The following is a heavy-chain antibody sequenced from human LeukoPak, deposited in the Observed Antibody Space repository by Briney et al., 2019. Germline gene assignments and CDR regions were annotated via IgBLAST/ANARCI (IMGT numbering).Heavy chain of an antibody. D-gene: IGHD7-27*01. CDR3: ARSSGALGNAFDI. CDR1: GFTFSTYD. CDR2: IGTAGDT. V-gene: IGHV3-13*01. Sequence: GGSLRLSCAASGFTFSTYDMHWVRHATGKGLEWVSGIGTAGDTYYPGSVKGRFTISRENAKNSLDLQMSSLRAGDTAVYYCARSSGALGNAFDIWGQGTMVTVSS. J-gene: IGHJ3*02.